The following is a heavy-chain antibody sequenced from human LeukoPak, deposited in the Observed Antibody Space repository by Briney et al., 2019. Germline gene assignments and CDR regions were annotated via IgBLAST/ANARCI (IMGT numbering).Heavy chain of an antibody. V-gene: IGHV1-8*02. D-gene: IGHD4-17*01. Sequence: ASVKVSCKASGYTFTSYYMHWVRQAPGQGLEWMGWMNPNSGNTGYAQKFQGRVTMTRNTSISTAYMELSSLRSEDTAVYYCARGMGYGDYVSDYWGQGTLVTVSS. CDR3: ARGMGYGDYVSDY. CDR2: MNPNSGNT. J-gene: IGHJ4*02. CDR1: GYTFTSYY.